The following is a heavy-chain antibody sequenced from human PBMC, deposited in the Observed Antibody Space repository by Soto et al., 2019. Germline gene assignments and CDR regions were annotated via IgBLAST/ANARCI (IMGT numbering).Heavy chain of an antibody. V-gene: IGHV3-9*01. Sequence: GGSLRLSCAASGFTFDDYAMHWVRQAPGKGLEWVSGISWNSGSIGYADSVKGRFTISRDNAKNSLYLQMNSLRAEDTALYYCAKDSIPYYDILTGRRGPSVPTDYWGQGTLVTVSS. CDR1: GFTFDDYA. J-gene: IGHJ4*02. D-gene: IGHD3-9*01. CDR3: AKDSIPYYDILTGRRGPSVPTDY. CDR2: ISWNSGSI.